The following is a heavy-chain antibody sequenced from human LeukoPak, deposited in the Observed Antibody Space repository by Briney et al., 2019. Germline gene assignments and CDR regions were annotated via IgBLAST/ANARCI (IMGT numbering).Heavy chain of an antibody. CDR2: ISYDGSNK. Sequence: PGGSLRLSCAASGFTFSSYAMHWVRQAPGKGLEWVAVISYDGSNKYYADSVKGRFTISRDNSKNTLYLQMNSLRAEGTAVYYCARFRPGASGDYWGQGTLVTVSS. CDR1: GFTFSSYA. CDR3: ARFRPGASGDY. D-gene: IGHD1-1*01. V-gene: IGHV3-30*04. J-gene: IGHJ4*02.